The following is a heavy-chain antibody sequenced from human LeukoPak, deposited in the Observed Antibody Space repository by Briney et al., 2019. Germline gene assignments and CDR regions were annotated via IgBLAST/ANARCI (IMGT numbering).Heavy chain of an antibody. J-gene: IGHJ4*02. V-gene: IGHV4-38-2*01. D-gene: IGHD3-3*01. CDR2: IYHSGST. CDR1: GYSISSGYY. CDR3: ARQGSRFLEWLKFVY. Sequence: SETLSLTCAVSGYSISSGYYWGWIRQPPGKGLEWIGSIYHSGSTYYNPSLKSRVTISVDTSKNQFSLKLSSVTAADTAVYYCARQGSRFLEWLKFVYWGQGTLVTVSS.